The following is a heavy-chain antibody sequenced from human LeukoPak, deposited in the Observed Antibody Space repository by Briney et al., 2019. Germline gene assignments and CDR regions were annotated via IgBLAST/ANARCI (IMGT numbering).Heavy chain of an antibody. Sequence: ASVKVSCKASGYTFTGYYMHWVRQAPGQGLEWMGWINPNSGGTNYAQKFQGRVTMTEDTSTDTAYMELSSLRSEDTAVYYCATGALYDSSGYYYWGQGTLVTVSS. J-gene: IGHJ4*02. CDR1: GYTFTGYY. CDR3: ATGALYDSSGYYY. D-gene: IGHD3-22*01. V-gene: IGHV1-2*02. CDR2: INPNSGGT.